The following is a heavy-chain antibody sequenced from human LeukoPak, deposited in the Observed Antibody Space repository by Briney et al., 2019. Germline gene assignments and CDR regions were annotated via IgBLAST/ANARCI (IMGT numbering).Heavy chain of an antibody. CDR1: GFTFSDYY. CDR2: ISSSGSTI. CDR3: ARVPAGVIGMKDAFDI. D-gene: IGHD3-16*02. V-gene: IGHV3-11*04. Sequence: GGSLRLSCAASGFTFSDYYMSWIRQAPGKGLEWVSYISSSGSTIYYADSVKGRFTISRDNAKNSLYLQMNSLRAEDTAVYYCARVPAGVIGMKDAFDIWGQGTMVTVSS. J-gene: IGHJ3*02.